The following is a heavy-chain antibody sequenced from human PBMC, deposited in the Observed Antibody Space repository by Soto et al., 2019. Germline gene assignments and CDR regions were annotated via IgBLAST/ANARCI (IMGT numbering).Heavy chain of an antibody. D-gene: IGHD3-22*01. CDR1: GFTFSSYA. Sequence: GGSLRLSCAASGFTFSSYAMSWVRQAPGKGLEWVSAISGSGGSTYYADSVKGRFTISRDNSKNTLYLQMNSLRAEDTAVYYCVRAMYYTDSSGYTSCFDYWGQGTLVTVSS. V-gene: IGHV3-23*01. CDR3: VRAMYYTDSSGYTSCFDY. J-gene: IGHJ4*02. CDR2: ISGSGGST.